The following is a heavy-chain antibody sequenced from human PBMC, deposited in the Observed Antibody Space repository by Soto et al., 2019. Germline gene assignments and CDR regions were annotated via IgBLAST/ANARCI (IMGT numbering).Heavy chain of an antibody. CDR2: ISGSGGST. Sequence: EVQLLESGGGLVQPGGSLRLSCAASGFTFSSYAKSWVRQAPGKGLEWVSAISGSGGSTYYADSVKGRFTISRDNSKNTLDLQMNSLRAEDTAVYYCAKENGYSSSWFEFDYWGQGTLITVSS. D-gene: IGHD6-13*01. CDR3: AKENGYSSSWFEFDY. V-gene: IGHV3-23*01. CDR1: GFTFSSYA. J-gene: IGHJ4*02.